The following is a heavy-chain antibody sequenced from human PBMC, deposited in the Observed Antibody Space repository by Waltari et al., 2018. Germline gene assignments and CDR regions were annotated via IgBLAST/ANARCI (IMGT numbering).Heavy chain of an antibody. Sequence: QLQLQESGPGLVKPSETLSLTCTVSGGSIRSSSYYWGWIRQPPGKGLEWIGSIYYSGSTYYNPSLKSRVTISVDTSKNQFSLKLSSVTAADTAVYYCATPGLFSADVGYWGQGTLVTVSS. CDR2: IYYSGST. CDR1: GGSIRSSSYY. CDR3: ATPGLFSADVGY. V-gene: IGHV4-39*07. D-gene: IGHD3-9*01. J-gene: IGHJ4*02.